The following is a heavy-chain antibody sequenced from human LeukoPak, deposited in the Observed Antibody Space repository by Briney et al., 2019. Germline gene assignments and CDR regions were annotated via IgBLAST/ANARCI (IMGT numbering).Heavy chain of an antibody. D-gene: IGHD6-13*01. Sequence: SETLSLTCTVSGGSISSYYWSWIRQPPGKGLEWIGYIYTSGSTNYNPSLKSRVTISVDTSKNQFSLKLSSVTAADTAVYYCASAPGAAAGIDYWGQGTLVTVSS. CDR3: ASAPGAAAGIDY. V-gene: IGHV4-4*09. J-gene: IGHJ4*02. CDR1: GGSISSYY. CDR2: IYTSGST.